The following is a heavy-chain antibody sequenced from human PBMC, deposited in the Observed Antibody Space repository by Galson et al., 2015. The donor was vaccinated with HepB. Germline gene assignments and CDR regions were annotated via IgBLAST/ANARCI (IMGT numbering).Heavy chain of an antibody. J-gene: IGHJ5*02. D-gene: IGHD6-6*01. CDR2: ISYDGSNK. Sequence: SLRLSCAASGFTFSSYGMHWVRQAPGKGLEWVAVISYDGSNKYYADSVKGRFTISRDNSKNTLYLQMNSLRAEDTAVYYCAKDLGIAARPDWFDPWGQGTLVTVSS. V-gene: IGHV3-30*18. CDR3: AKDLGIAARPDWFDP. CDR1: GFTFSSYG.